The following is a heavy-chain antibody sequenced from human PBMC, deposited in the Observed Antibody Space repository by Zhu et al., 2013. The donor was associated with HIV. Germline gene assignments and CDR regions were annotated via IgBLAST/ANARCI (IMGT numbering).Heavy chain of an antibody. CDR3: AADLTGSGYYPYWYFDL. CDR2: IVVGSGNT. D-gene: IGHD3-22*01. J-gene: IGHJ2*01. CDR1: GFTFTSSA. V-gene: IGHV1-58*01. Sequence: QLVQSGPEVKKPGTSVKVSCKASGFTFTSSAVQWVRQARGQRLEWIGWIVVGSGNTNYAQKFQERVTITRDMSTSTAYMELSSLRSEDTAVYYCAADLTGSGYYPYWYFDLWGRGTLVTVSS.